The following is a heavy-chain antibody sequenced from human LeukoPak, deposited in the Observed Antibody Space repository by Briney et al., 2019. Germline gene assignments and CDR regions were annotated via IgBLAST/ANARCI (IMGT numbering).Heavy chain of an antibody. J-gene: IGHJ4*02. D-gene: IGHD3-16*01. CDR1: GFTFSSYW. CDR3: AKGRSDYLWGTYNY. CDR2: IKQDGTDK. V-gene: IGHV3-7*05. Sequence: GGSLRLSCAASGFTFSSYWMSWVRQAPGKGLEWVANIKQDGTDKYYVDSVKGRFTISRDNSKNTLYLQMNSLRAEDTAVYYCAKGRSDYLWGTYNYWGQGTLVTVSS.